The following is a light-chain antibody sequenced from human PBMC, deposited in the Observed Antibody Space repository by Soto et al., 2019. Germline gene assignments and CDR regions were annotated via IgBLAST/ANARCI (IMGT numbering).Light chain of an antibody. CDR2: KND. CDR1: SSNIGSNY. J-gene: IGLJ7*01. V-gene: IGLV1-47*01. CDR3: AAWDARLSGPV. Sequence: QAVVTQPPSASGTPGQRVTISCSGSSSNIGSNYVYWYQQLPGTAPKLLIYKNDQRPSGVPDRFSGSKSGTSASLAISGLRSEDEADYYCAAWDARLSGPVFGGGTQLTVL.